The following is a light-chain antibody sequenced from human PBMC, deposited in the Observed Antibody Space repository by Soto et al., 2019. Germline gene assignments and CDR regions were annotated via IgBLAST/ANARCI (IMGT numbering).Light chain of an antibody. J-gene: IGLJ2*01. CDR3: SSYTSSSLV. Sequence: QSALTQPASVSGSPGQSITISCTGTSSDVGGYNYVSWYQQHPGKAPKLMIYEVSNRPSGVSNRFSGPKSGNTASLTISGLQAEDEADYYCSSYTSSSLVFGGGTQLTVL. CDR1: SSDVGGYNY. V-gene: IGLV2-14*01. CDR2: EVS.